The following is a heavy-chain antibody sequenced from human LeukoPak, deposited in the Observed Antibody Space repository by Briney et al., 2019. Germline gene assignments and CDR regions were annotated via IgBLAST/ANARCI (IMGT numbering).Heavy chain of an antibody. D-gene: IGHD6-13*01. CDR1: GFTFSSYG. CDR2: IRYDGSNK. J-gene: IGHJ4*02. V-gene: IGHV3-30*02. CDR3: ARAGPSSSWHQFDY. Sequence: GGSLRLSCAASGFTFSSYGMHWVRQAPGKGLEWVAFIRYDGSNKYYADSVKGRFTISRDNSKSTLYLQMNSLRAEDTAVYYCARAGPSSSWHQFDYWGQGTLVTVSS.